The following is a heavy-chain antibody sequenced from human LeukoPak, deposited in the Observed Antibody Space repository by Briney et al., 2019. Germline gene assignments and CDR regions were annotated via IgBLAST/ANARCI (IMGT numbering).Heavy chain of an antibody. CDR3: AKHTTVATSYYYYCGMDV. D-gene: IGHD4-17*01. CDR2: ISGSGGST. J-gene: IGHJ6*02. CDR1: GFTFSSYA. V-gene: IGHV3-23*01. Sequence: HPGGSLRLSCAASGFTFSSYAMSWVRQAPGKGLEWVSAISGSGGSTYYADSVKGRFTISRDNSKNTLYLQMNSLRAEDTAVYYCAKHTTVATSYYYYCGMDVWGQGTTVTVSS.